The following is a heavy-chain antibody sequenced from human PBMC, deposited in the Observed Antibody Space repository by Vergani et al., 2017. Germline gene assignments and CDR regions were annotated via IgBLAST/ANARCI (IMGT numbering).Heavy chain of an antibody. CDR2: ITPLFGTT. D-gene: IGHD3-10*01. CDR1: GYTFTYRY. CDR3: SRDPWLSSGSGKQFYGMDV. V-gene: IGHV1-45*02. J-gene: IGHJ6*02. Sequence: QMQLVQSGAEVKKTGSSVKVSCKASGYTFTYRYLHWVRQAPGQALEWMGRITPLFGTTNIPQKFRGRVTITADKSTGTAYMELSSLKSEDTAMYYCSRDPWLSSGSGKQFYGMDVWGQGTKVTVS.